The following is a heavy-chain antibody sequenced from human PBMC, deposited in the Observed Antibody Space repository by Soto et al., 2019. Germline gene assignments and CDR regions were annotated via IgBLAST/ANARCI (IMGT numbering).Heavy chain of an antibody. D-gene: IGHD6-19*01. CDR2: INPNSGGT. CDR3: ARDSTGIAVAGLFLDY. Sequence: GASLKVSCKDSGYTFTGYYMHWVRQAPGQGLEWMGWINPNSGGTNYAQKFQGRVTMTRDTSISTAYMELSRLRSDDTAVYYCARDSTGIAVAGLFLDYWGQGTLVTVYS. CDR1: GYTFTGYY. V-gene: IGHV1-2*02. J-gene: IGHJ4*02.